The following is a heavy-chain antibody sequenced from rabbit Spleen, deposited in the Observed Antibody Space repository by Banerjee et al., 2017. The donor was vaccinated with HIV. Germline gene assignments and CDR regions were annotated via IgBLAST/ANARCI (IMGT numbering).Heavy chain of an antibody. V-gene: IGHV1S40*01. CDR1: GVSFSSSSY. Sequence: QSLEESGGDLVKPGASLTLTCTASGVSFSSSSYMCWVRQDPGKGLEWIACSDTGSGGFTYFATWAKGRFTCSKTSSTTVTLQMTRLTAADTATYFCARDTSSSFSSYGMDLWGQGTLVTVS. CDR3: ARDTSSSFSSYGMDL. CDR2: SDTGSGGFT. J-gene: IGHJ6*01. D-gene: IGHD1-1*01.